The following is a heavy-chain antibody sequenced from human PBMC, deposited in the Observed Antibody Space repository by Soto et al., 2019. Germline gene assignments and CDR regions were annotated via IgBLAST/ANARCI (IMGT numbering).Heavy chain of an antibody. V-gene: IGHV3-30-3*01. D-gene: IGHD6-6*01. CDR1: GFTFSTYA. J-gene: IGHJ6*02. Sequence: QVQLVESGGGVVQPGRSLRLSCAASGFTFSTYAMYWVRQAPGKGLEWVALISYDGSKRYYADSVKGRFTISRENSKYILYVEMNSLRDDDTAVYYCARAHSSSSSYDYYYYGMDVWGQGTTVTVSS. CDR3: ARAHSSSSSYDYYYYGMDV. CDR2: ISYDGSKR.